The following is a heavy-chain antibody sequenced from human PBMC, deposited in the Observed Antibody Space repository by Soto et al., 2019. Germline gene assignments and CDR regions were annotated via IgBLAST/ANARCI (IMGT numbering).Heavy chain of an antibody. CDR2: IYWNDDK. V-gene: IGHV2-5*01. J-gene: IGHJ4*02. D-gene: IGHD3-10*01. CDR3: AHLNYGSGSYYFGY. Sequence: SGPTLVKPTQTLTLTCTFSGFSLTTSGVGVGWIRQPPGEALEWLALIYWNDDKHYSPSLKSRLTVTKDTLKNQVVLTMTNLDPVDTATYYCAHLNYGSGSYYFGYWGQGTLVTVSS. CDR1: GFSLTTSGVG.